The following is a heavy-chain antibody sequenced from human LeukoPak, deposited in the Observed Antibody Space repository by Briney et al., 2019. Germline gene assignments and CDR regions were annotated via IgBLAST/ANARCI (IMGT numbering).Heavy chain of an antibody. J-gene: IGHJ4*02. CDR1: GFTFSSYG. V-gene: IGHV3-23*01. Sequence: GGSLRLSCAASGFTFSSYGMSWVRQAPGKGLEWVSAISGSGGSTYYADSVKGRFTISRDNSKNTLYLQMNGLRAEDTAVYYCAKVRPGSGTYNFDFWGQGTLVTVSS. CDR2: ISGSGGST. CDR3: AKVRPGSGTYNFDF. D-gene: IGHD1-26*01.